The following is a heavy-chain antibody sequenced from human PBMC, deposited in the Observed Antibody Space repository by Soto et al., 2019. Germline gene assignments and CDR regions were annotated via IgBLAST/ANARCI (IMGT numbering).Heavy chain of an antibody. CDR3: VRDGTKNLRDRFDP. CDR1: GASLFGYD. CDR2: IYATGST. D-gene: IGHD1-1*01. J-gene: IGHJ5*02. V-gene: IGHV4-4*07. Sequence: SETLSLTCNVSGASLFGYDWSWIRQPPGKGLEWIGRIYATGSTDYNPSLKSRITMSVDMSKKQFSLTLRSVTAADTAIYYCVRDGTKNLRDRFDPWGRGILVTVSS.